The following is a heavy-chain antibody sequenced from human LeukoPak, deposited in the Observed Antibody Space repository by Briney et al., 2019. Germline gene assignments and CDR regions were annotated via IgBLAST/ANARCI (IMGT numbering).Heavy chain of an antibody. D-gene: IGHD3-3*01. CDR3: ARDRPPYVITIFGVVTPNNWFDP. CDR2: ISSSSSYI. V-gene: IGHV3-21*01. J-gene: IGHJ5*02. CDR1: GFTFSSYS. Sequence: RSGGSLRLSCAASGFTFSSYSMSWVRQAPGKGLEWVSSISSSSSYIYYADSVKGRFTIARDNAKNSLYLQMNSLRAEDTAVYYCARDRPPYVITIFGVVTPNNWFDPWGQGTLVTVSS.